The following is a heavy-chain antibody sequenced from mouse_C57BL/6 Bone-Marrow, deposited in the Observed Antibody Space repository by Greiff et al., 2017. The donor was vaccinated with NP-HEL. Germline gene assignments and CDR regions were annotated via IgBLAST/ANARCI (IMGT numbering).Heavy chain of an antibody. CDR3: AREGGYYGSPFAY. D-gene: IGHD1-1*01. CDR1: GYSIISGYY. Sequence: EVKLMESGPGLVKPSQSLSLTCSVTGYSIISGYYWNWIRQFPGNKLEWMAYISYDGSNNYNPSLQNRISITRDISKNQVFLKLTSVTTEDTATYYGAREGGYYGSPFAYWGQGTLVTVSA. J-gene: IGHJ3*01. V-gene: IGHV3-6*01. CDR2: ISYDGSN.